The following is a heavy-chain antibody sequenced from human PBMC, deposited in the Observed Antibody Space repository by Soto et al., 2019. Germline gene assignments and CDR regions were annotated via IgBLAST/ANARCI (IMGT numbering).Heavy chain of an antibody. J-gene: IGHJ3*02. CDR2: IYSGGTT. CDR3: ARGGVLVPAAMHDAFDR. Sequence: EVQLVQSGGGLIQPGGSLRLTCVASGFSVSSNYMSWVRQAPGEGLEWVSVIYSGGTTYYADSVKGRFTISRDNSKNTLSLQMNSLRAEDTAVYYCARGGVLVPAAMHDAFDRWGQGTLVTVSS. CDR1: GFSVSSNY. D-gene: IGHD2-2*01. V-gene: IGHV3-53*01.